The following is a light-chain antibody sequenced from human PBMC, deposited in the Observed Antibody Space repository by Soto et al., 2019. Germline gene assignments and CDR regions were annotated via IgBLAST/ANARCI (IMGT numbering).Light chain of an antibody. CDR3: QQYNNWPS. V-gene: IGKV3-15*01. Sequence: EVVMAQSPATLSVSPGERATLSCRASQTVSRNLAWYQQRPGQAPRLLIYDISNRATGVPARFRGSGSETEFTLTIRSLQSEDFAVYFCQQYNNWPSFGQGTRLEI. CDR1: QTVSRN. J-gene: IGKJ5*01. CDR2: DIS.